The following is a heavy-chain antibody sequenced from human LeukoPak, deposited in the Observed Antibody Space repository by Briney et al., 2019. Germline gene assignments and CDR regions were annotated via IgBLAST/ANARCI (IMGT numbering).Heavy chain of an antibody. D-gene: IGHD3-10*01. CDR3: ARGGITMVRGVQSSYYYYYMDV. CDR1: GYTFTSYD. V-gene: IGHV1-8*01. Sequence: GASVKVSCKASGYTFTSYDINWVRQATGQGLVWMGWMNPNSGNTGYAQKFQGRVTMTRNTSISTAYMELSSLRSEDTAVYYCARGGITMVRGVQSSYYYYYMDVWGKGTTVTISS. CDR2: MNPNSGNT. J-gene: IGHJ6*03.